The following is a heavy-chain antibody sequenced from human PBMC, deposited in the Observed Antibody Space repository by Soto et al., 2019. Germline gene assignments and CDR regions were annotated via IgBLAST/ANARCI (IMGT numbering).Heavy chain of an antibody. CDR1: GFTFSSYW. J-gene: IGHJ5*02. CDR2: IKQDGSEK. V-gene: IGHV3-7*01. CDR3: ARDCRQRCITIFGVACINWFDP. D-gene: IGHD3-3*01. Sequence: PGGSLRLSCAASGFTFSSYWMSWVRQAPGKGLEWVANIKQDGSEKYYVDSVKGRFTISRDNAKNSLYLQMNSLRAEDTAVYYCARDCRQRCITIFGVACINWFDPWGQGTLVTVSS.